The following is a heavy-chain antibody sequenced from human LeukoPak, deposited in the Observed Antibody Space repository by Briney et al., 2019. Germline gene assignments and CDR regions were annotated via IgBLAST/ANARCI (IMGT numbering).Heavy chain of an antibody. Sequence: GGSLRLSCAASGFTVSSNYMSWVRQAPGKGLEWVSVIYSDGGTFYADSVKGRFTVSRDNSKNTVYLQVSTLRAEDTAVYYCANLAVASAVDPWGQGTLVTVSS. D-gene: IGHD6-19*01. J-gene: IGHJ5*02. CDR2: IYSDGGT. CDR1: GFTVSSNY. CDR3: ANLAVASAVDP. V-gene: IGHV3-66*01.